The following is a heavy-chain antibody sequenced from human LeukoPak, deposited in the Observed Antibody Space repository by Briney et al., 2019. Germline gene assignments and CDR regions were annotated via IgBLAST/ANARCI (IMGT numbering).Heavy chain of an antibody. CDR2: IYTSGST. CDR3: AREPLGYCSGGSCPRDAFDI. CDR1: GGSISSGSYY. V-gene: IGHV4-61*02. D-gene: IGHD2-15*01. Sequence: PSQTLSLTCTVSGGSISSGSYYWSWIRQPAGKGLEWIGRIYTSGSTNYNPSLKSRVTISVDTSKNQFSLKLSSVTAADTAVYYCAREPLGYCSGGSCPRDAFDIWGQGTMVTVSS. J-gene: IGHJ3*02.